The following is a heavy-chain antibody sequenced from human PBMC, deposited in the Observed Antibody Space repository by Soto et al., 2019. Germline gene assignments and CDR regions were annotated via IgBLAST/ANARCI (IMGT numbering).Heavy chain of an antibody. CDR3: ARGVYYGSGTYSQYFDS. V-gene: IGHV4-38-2*02. CDR2: IYHSGST. D-gene: IGHD3-10*01. CDR1: CGSIISYY. J-gene: IGHJ4*02. Sequence: SETLSLTCTFSCGSIISYYWGWIRQPPGKGLEWIGTIYHSGSTYYNPSLKSRVTISVDTSQNQFSLKMGSVTAADTAVYYCARGVYYGSGTYSQYFDSWGQGTLVTVSS.